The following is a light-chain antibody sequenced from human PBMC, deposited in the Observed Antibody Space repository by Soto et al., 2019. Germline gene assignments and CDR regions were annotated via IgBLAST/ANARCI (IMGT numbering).Light chain of an antibody. J-gene: IGKJ4*01. V-gene: IGKV3D-15*01. CDR1: QSVGTD. Sequence: EILRTQSPATLSVARGERATLSCRASQSVGTDLALYQQKPGQSPRLVIYDIFTRATGVPTRISGSGSGTEFTLTIGSLQSEDFAVYYCQQYNSWPLTFGGGTKVDIK. CDR2: DIF. CDR3: QQYNSWPLT.